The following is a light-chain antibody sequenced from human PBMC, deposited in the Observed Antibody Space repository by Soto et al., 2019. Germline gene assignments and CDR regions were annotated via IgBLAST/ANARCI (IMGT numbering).Light chain of an antibody. CDR3: QQRSNWPLT. J-gene: IGKJ5*01. CDR1: QTINNN. V-gene: IGKV3-15*01. CDR2: GAS. Sequence: ETVMTQSPVTLSVSPGEGATLSCRASQTINNNLAWYQQKPGQAPRLLIYGASRRATGVPARFSGSGSGTEFTLTISSLEPEDFAVYYCQQRSNWPLTFGQGTRLEIK.